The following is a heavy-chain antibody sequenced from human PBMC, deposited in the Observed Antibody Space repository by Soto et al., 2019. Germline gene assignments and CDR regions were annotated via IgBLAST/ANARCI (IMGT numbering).Heavy chain of an antibody. Sequence: GASLKISCKGSGYSFTSYWVGWVRQMQGKALEWMGISYPGDSDTRYSPSFQGQVTISADKSISTAYLQWSSLMASDTAMYYCARHRDYVWGSYRFPYYYGMDVWGQGTTVTVSS. J-gene: IGHJ6*02. V-gene: IGHV5-51*01. CDR3: ARHRDYVWGSYRFPYYYGMDV. CDR2: SYPGDSDT. D-gene: IGHD3-16*02. CDR1: GYSFTSYW.